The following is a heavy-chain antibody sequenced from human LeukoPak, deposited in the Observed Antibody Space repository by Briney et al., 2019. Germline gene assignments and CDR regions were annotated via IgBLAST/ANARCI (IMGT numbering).Heavy chain of an antibody. CDR1: GFTFDDYA. Sequence: GRSLRLSCAASGFTFDDYAIHWVRQAPGKGLEWVSGISWNSGSIGYADSVKGRFTISRDNAKNSLYLQMNSLRAEDTALYYCAKDKYSSGWYGFLDYWGQGTLVTVSS. V-gene: IGHV3-9*01. J-gene: IGHJ4*02. D-gene: IGHD6-19*01. CDR2: ISWNSGSI. CDR3: AKDKYSSGWYGFLDY.